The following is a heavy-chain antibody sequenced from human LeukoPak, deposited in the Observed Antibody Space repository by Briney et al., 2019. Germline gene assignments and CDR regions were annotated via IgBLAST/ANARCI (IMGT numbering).Heavy chain of an antibody. V-gene: IGHV4-39*01. CDR2: IYYSGST. CDR1: GGSISSSSYY. Sequence: PSETLSLTCTVSGGSISSSSYYWGWIRQPPGKGLEWIGSIYYSGSTYYSPSLKSRVTISVDTSKNQFSLKLSSVTAADTAVYYCARRYSSGPPDAFDIWGQGTMVTVSS. D-gene: IGHD6-19*01. J-gene: IGHJ3*02. CDR3: ARRYSSGPPDAFDI.